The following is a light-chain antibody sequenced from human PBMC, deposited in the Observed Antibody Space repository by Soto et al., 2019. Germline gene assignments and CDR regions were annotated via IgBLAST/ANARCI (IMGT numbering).Light chain of an antibody. Sequence: QSVLTQPRSVSGSPGQSVTISCTGTSSDDGGYNYVSWYQQHPGKAPKLMIYDVSKRPSGVPDRFSGSKSGNTASLTISGLQAEDEADYYCCSYAGSYKGYVFGTGTKVTVL. J-gene: IGLJ1*01. CDR3: CSYAGSYKGYV. CDR1: SSDDGGYNY. CDR2: DVS. V-gene: IGLV2-11*01.